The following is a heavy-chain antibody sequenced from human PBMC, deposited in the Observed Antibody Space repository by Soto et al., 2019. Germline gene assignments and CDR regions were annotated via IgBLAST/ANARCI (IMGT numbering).Heavy chain of an antibody. D-gene: IGHD1-7*01. CDR3: ASGRTTKPFYYYYGMDV. CDR1: GGSISSYY. J-gene: IGHJ6*02. V-gene: IGHV4-59*01. CDR2: IYYSGST. Sequence: PSETLSLTCTVSGGSISSYYWSWIRQPPGKGLEWIGYIYYSGSTNYNPSLKSRVTISVDTSKNQFSLKLSSVTAADTAVYYCASGRTTKPFYYYYGMDVWGQGTTVTVSS.